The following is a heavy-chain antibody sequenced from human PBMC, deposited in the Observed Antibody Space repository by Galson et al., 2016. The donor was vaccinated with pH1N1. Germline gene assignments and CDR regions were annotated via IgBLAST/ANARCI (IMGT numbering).Heavy chain of an antibody. CDR2: INPNSGGT. J-gene: IGHJ4*02. CDR3: ARDRDWSYDY. V-gene: IGHV1-2*02. CDR1: GYTFTGYY. Sequence: SVKVSCKASGYTFTGYYIHWVRQAPGQGLELMGWINPNSGGTNYAQRFQDRVTMTRDTSITTAYMEVSRLTSDDTAVYYCARDRDWSYDYWGQGTLITASS. D-gene: IGHD1-7*01.